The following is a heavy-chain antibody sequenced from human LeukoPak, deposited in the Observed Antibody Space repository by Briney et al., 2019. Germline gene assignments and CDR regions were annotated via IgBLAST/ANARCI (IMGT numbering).Heavy chain of an antibody. J-gene: IGHJ4*02. CDR1: GYSFTSYW. V-gene: IGHV5-51*01. Sequence: GESLKISCKGSGYSFTSYWIAWVRQMPGKGLEWMGIVYPGDFDTRYSPSFQGQVTISADKSISTAYLQWSSLKASDTAVYYCARRAVTTGYFDYWGQGSLVTVSS. D-gene: IGHD4-17*01. CDR2: VYPGDFDT. CDR3: ARRAVTTGYFDY.